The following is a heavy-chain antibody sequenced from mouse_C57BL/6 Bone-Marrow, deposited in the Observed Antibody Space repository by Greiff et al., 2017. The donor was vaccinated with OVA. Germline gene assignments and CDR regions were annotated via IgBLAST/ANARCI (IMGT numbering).Heavy chain of an antibody. V-gene: IGHV5-4*01. CDR3: ARDSIPYAMDY. D-gene: IGHD2-10*02. J-gene: IGHJ4*01. CDR2: ISDGGSYT. Sequence: VQLKESGGGLVKPGGSLKLSCAASGFTFSSYAMSWVRQTPEKRLEWVATISDGGSYTYDPDNVKGRFTISRDNAKNNLYLQMSHLKSEDTAMYYCARDSIPYAMDYWGQGTSVTVSS. CDR1: GFTFSSYA.